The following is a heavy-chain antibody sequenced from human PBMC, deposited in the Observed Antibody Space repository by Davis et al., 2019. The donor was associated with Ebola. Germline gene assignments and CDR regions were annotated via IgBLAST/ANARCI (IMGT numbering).Heavy chain of an antibody. CDR3: AKNPPAPAALYYVDY. CDR2: ISYDGSNK. J-gene: IGHJ4*02. D-gene: IGHD2-2*01. Sequence: PGGSLRLSCAASGFTFSNAWMSWVRQAPGKGLEWVAVISYDGSNKYYADSVKGRFTISRDNSKNTLYLQMNSLRAEDTAVYYCAKNPPAPAALYYVDYWGQGTLVTVSS. CDR1: GFTFSNAW. V-gene: IGHV3-30*18.